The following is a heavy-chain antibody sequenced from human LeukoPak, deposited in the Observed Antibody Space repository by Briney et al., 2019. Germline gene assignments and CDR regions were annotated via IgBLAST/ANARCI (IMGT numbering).Heavy chain of an antibody. CDR1: GYTFTSYG. J-gene: IGHJ4*02. V-gene: IGHV1-18*01. Sequence: ASVKVSCKASGYTFTSYGISWVRQAPGQGLEWMGWISAYNGNTNYAQKPQGRVTMTTDTSTSTAYMELRSLRSDDTAVYYCAREGDGSGSYFGLDYWGQGTLVTVSS. CDR2: ISAYNGNT. CDR3: AREGDGSGSYFGLDY. D-gene: IGHD1-26*01.